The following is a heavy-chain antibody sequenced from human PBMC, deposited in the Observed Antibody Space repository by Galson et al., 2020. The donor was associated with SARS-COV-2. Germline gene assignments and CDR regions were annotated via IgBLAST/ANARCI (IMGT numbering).Heavy chain of an antibody. J-gene: IGHJ4*02. CDR3: ARVDRSTRVRGVTFLDY. Sequence: ASETLSPTCPVSGFSANSVYNWAWIRQPPGKRLEWLCSVYHSGSPSYNPSLTSPVTISIDTSKNQFSLNLTSVTAADTAVYYCARVDRSTRVRGVTFLDYWGQGILVTVSS. D-gene: IGHD3-10*01. CDR1: GFSANSVYN. V-gene: IGHV4-38-2*02. CDR2: VYHSGSP.